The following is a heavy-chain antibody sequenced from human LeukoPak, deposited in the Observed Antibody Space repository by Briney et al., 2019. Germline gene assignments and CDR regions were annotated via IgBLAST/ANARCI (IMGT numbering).Heavy chain of an antibody. J-gene: IGHJ4*02. CDR3: ARKKELRCFDWLPIQYYFDY. Sequence: GASVKVSCKASGYTFTSYGISWVRQAPGQGLEWMGWISAYNGNTNYAQKLQGRVTMTTDTSTSTAYMELRSLRSDDTAVYYCARKKELRCFDWLPIQYYFDYWGQGTLVTVSS. D-gene: IGHD3-9*01. CDR1: GYTFTSYG. V-gene: IGHV1-18*01. CDR2: ISAYNGNT.